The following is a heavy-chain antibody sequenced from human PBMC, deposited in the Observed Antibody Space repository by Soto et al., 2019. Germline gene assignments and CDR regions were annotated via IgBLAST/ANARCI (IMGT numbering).Heavy chain of an antibody. V-gene: IGHV3-7*01. CDR1: GFTFSNYW. D-gene: IGHD4-17*01. Sequence: GGSLRLSCAASGFTFSNYWMSWVRQAPGKGLEWVANIKQDGSEKYYVDSVKGRFTVSRDNTKGTLYLQMNSLRAEDTAIYYCARDQGAVTTFDYWGQGTLVTVSS. CDR3: ARDQGAVTTFDY. CDR2: IKQDGSEK. J-gene: IGHJ4*02.